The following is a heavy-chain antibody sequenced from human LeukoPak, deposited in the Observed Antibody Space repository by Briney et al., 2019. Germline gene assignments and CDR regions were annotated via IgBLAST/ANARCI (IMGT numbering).Heavy chain of an antibody. D-gene: IGHD1-26*01. CDR1: GYTLTELS. CDR3: ATIPPGELRVYFDY. Sequence: ASVKVSCKVSGYTLTELSMHWVRQAPGKGLEWMGGFDPEDGETIYAQKFQGRVTMTGDTSTDTAYMELSSLRSEDTAVYYCATIPPGELRVYFDYWGQGTLVTVS. V-gene: IGHV1-24*01. CDR2: FDPEDGET. J-gene: IGHJ4*02.